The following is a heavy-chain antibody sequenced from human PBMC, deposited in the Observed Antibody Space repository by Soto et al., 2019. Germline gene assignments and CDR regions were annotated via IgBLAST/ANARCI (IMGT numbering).Heavy chain of an antibody. V-gene: IGHV4-30-4*08. D-gene: IGHD6-25*01. CDR3: GRGVSSGWNPTRVDP. CDR2: VYGVGTS. CDR1: GDSIRSVGYY. Sequence: QIQLQESGPGLVKPSETLSLTCSVSGDSIRSVGYYWTWIRQPPGKGLEWLGDVYGVGTSRYNASLRSRLYXSXXXSXXAISLTLTSVTATDTAVYFCGRGVSSGWNPTRVDPWGHG. J-gene: IGHJ5*02.